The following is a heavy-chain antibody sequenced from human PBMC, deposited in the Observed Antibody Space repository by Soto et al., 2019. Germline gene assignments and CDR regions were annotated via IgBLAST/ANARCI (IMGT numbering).Heavy chain of an antibody. J-gene: IGHJ4*02. D-gene: IGHD3-22*01. V-gene: IGHV3-7*03. Sequence: PXGSLSLSCEAVGFTFSSSWMSWVRQDPDRGLDWVANIKEDGSEKYYGDSVKGRFTISRDNTKNSLYLQMNSLRTEDTAVYYCARDKAYYDSIGYHSVFDYWGQGTLVTVSS. CDR1: GFTFSSSW. CDR2: IKEDGSEK. CDR3: ARDKAYYDSIGYHSVFDY.